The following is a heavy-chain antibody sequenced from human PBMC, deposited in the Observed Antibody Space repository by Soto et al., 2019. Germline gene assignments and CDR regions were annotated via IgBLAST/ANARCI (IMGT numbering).Heavy chain of an antibody. CDR3: ARSVHYFDF. CDR2: IYHNVSP. CDR1: GVSINSLTW. D-gene: IGHD3-10*02. V-gene: IGHV4-4*02. J-gene: IGHJ4*02. Sequence: DLEESGPGLVKPSGTLSLTCAVSGVSINSLTWWSWVRQSPGKGLEWIGQIYHNVSPKYNPSLKSRVTISLDKSKNQFSLNLESVTAADTAIYFCARSVHYFDFWGQGALVTVSS.